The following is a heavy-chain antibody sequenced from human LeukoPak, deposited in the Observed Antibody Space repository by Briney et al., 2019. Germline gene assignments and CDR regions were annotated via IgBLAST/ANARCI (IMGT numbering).Heavy chain of an antibody. CDR2: IYYSGST. D-gene: IGHD1-20*01. CDR3: ARDLPVTGP. J-gene: IGHJ5*02. CDR1: GGSISSYY. Sequence: SETLSLTCTVSGGSISSYYWSWIRQPPGKGLEWIGYIYYSGSTNYNPSLKSRVTISVDTSKNQFSLKLSSVTAADTAVYYCARDLPVTGPWGQGTLVTVSS. V-gene: IGHV4-59*01.